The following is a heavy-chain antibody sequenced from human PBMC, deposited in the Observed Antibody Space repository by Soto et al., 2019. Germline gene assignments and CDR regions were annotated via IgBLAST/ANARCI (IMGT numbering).Heavy chain of an antibody. V-gene: IGHV1-18*01. J-gene: IGHJ4*02. CDR1: GYTFTSYG. CDR2: ISAYNGNT. CDR3: ARPLWGGFYYDSSGYDY. D-gene: IGHD3-22*01. Sequence: ASVKVSCKASGYTFTSYGISWVRQAPGQGLEWMGWISAYNGNTNYAQKLQGRVTMTTDTSTSTAYVELRSLRSDDTAVYYCARPLWGGFYYDSSGYDYWGQGTLVTVSS.